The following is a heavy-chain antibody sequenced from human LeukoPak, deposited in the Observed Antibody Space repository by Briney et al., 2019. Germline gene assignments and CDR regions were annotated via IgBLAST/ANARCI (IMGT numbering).Heavy chain of an antibody. V-gene: IGHV4-59*01. CDR3: ARLWFGEFAWWFDP. CDR1: GGSISSYY. Sequence: SETLSLTCTVSGGSISSYYWSWIRQPPGKGLEWIGYIYYSGSTNYNPSLKSRVTISVDTSKNQFSLKLSSATAADTAVYYCARLWFGEFAWWFDPWGQGTLVTVSS. D-gene: IGHD3-10*01. CDR2: IYYSGST. J-gene: IGHJ5*02.